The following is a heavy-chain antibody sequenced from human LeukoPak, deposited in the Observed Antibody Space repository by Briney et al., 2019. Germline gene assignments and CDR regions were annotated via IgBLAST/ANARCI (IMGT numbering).Heavy chain of an antibody. V-gene: IGHV1-2*02. Sequence: EASVKVSCKASGYTFTGYYMHWVRQAPGQGLEWMGWINPNSGGTNYAQKFQGRVTMTRDTSISTAYMELSRLRSDDTAVYYCARDRRGVVRQLDPWGQGTLVTVSS. J-gene: IGHJ5*02. CDR3: ARDRRGVVRQLDP. CDR1: GYTFTGYY. D-gene: IGHD2-8*02. CDR2: INPNSGGT.